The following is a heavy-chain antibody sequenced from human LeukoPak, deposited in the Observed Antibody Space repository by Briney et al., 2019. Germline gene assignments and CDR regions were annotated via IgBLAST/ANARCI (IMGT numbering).Heavy chain of an antibody. V-gene: IGHV1-2*06. CDR2: INPNSGGT. D-gene: IGHD2-2*01. J-gene: IGHJ5*02. CDR3: AREVGVVAHQGGWFDP. Sequence: GASVKVSFKAAGYTFTGYYMHWVRQAPGQGLEWMGRINPNSGGTNYARKSQGRVTMTRDTSISTAYMELTRLRSDDTAVYYCAREVGVVAHQGGWFDPWGQGTLVTVSS. CDR1: GYTFTGYY.